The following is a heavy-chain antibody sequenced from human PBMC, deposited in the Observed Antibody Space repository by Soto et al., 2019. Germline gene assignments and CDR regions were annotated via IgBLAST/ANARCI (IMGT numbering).Heavy chain of an antibody. V-gene: IGHV4-59*08. Sequence: SETLSLTCTVSGVSISSYYWSWIRQPPGKGLEWIGYIYYSGSTNYNPSLKSRVTISVDTSKNQFSLKLSSVTAADTAVYYCARGVVQQLGAFDIWGQGTMVTVSS. J-gene: IGHJ3*02. CDR1: GVSISSYY. CDR2: IYYSGST. CDR3: ARGVVQQLGAFDI. D-gene: IGHD6-13*01.